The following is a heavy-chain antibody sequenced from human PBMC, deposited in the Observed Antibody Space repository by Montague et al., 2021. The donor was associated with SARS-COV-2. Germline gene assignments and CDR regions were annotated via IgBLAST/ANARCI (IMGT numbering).Heavy chain of an antibody. Sequence: SETLSLTCAVYRGSFHIFSWGWIRQSPEKGLEWIGEIDHRGNTNYNPSLKSRVTISVDTSKNQFSLNLTSVTAADTATYFCASHPVFQQLYSWGQGTLVSVSS. CDR3: ASHPVFQQLYS. CDR1: RGSFHIFS. V-gene: IGHV4-34*01. J-gene: IGHJ4*02. D-gene: IGHD6-13*01. CDR2: IDHRGNT.